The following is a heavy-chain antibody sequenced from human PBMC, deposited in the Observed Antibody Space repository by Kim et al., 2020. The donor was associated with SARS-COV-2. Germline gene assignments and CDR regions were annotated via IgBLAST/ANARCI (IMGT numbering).Heavy chain of an antibody. J-gene: IGHJ4*02. CDR3: ANFES. V-gene: IGHV3-33*06. Sequence: SDGRNKNNAEAVKGRFTISRDNSKNMLFLQMNSLRAEDTAVYYCANFESWGQGTLVTVSS. CDR2: SDGRNK.